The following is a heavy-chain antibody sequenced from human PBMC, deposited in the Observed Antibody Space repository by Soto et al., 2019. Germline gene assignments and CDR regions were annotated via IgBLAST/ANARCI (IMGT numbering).Heavy chain of an antibody. Sequence: SGTFSLTCTVPGGSIANSYWGWIGQPPGKGLEWIGYIYYNGNTNYNPSLKSRVTISVDTYKNQFSLRLSSVTAADTVVFYCAGDNGGPMDFRGRGTTVTVSA. CDR3: AGDNGGPMDF. CDR2: IYYNGNT. J-gene: IGHJ6*01. V-gene: IGHV4-59*01. CDR1: GGSIANSY.